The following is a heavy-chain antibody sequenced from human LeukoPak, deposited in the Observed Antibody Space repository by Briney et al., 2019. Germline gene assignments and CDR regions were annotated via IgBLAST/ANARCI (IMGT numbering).Heavy chain of an antibody. J-gene: IGHJ3*02. CDR1: GFTFSIYW. CDR2: INSDGSST. V-gene: IGHV3-74*01. Sequence: GGSLRLSCAASGFTFSIYWMHWVRQAPGKGLVWVSRINSDGSSTSYADSVDGRFTISRDNAKNTLYLQMNSLRAEDTAVYYCARDEDWSGYYGAFDIWGQGTMVTVSS. CDR3: ARDEDWSGYYGAFDI. D-gene: IGHD3-3*01.